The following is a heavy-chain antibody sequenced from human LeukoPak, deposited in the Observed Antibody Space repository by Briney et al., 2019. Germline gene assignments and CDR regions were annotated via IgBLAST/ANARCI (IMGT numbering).Heavy chain of an antibody. CDR1: GFTFSSYS. CDR2: ISSSSSYI. J-gene: IGHJ4*02. CDR3: ARSSGTTSPMITFGGVIVHYYFDF. Sequence: GGSLRLSCAASGFTFSSYSMNWVRQAPGKGLEWVSSISSSSSYIYYADSVKGRFTISRDNAKNSLYLQMNSLRAEDTAVYYCARSSGTTSPMITFGGVIVHYYFDFWDQGTLVTVSS. D-gene: IGHD3-16*02. V-gene: IGHV3-21*01.